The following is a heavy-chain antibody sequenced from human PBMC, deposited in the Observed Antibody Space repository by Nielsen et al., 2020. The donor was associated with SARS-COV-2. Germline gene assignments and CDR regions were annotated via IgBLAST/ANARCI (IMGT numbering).Heavy chain of an antibody. Sequence: ASVKVSCKASGYTFTSYAMNWVRQAPGQGLEWMGWINTNTGNPTYAQGFTGRFVFSLDTSVSTAYLQISSLKAEDIAVFYCARGYSNPPLVYYYYYTDVWGKGTTVTVSS. CDR3: ARGYSNPPLVYYYYYTDV. CDR1: GYTFTSYA. CDR2: INTNTGNP. D-gene: IGHD4-11*01. V-gene: IGHV7-4-1*02. J-gene: IGHJ6*03.